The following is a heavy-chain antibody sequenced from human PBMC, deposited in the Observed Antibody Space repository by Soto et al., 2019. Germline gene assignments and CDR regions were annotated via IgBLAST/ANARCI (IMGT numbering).Heavy chain of an antibody. CDR1: GGPINNSPQY. V-gene: IGHV4-39*01. Sequence: QVQLQESGPGLVKPSETLSLTCTVSGGPINNSPQYWGWSRQPPGGGLEWIGTIHYGGTVYYNPSLKSLVTISVDTSKTQFSLQVHSVTAADTAVYYCTRHPRTPDYWGQGTLVTVSS. J-gene: IGHJ4*02. CDR2: IHYGGTV. CDR3: TRHPRTPDY. D-gene: IGHD2-15*01.